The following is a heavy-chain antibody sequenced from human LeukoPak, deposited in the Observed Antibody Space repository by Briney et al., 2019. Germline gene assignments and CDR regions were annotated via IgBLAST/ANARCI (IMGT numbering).Heavy chain of an antibody. V-gene: IGHV3-33*01. CDR1: GFTFNNYG. J-gene: IGHJ6*02. CDR2: IWYDGSNK. D-gene: IGHD3-9*01. Sequence: GRSLRLSCAASGFTFNNYGMHWVRQAPGKGLEWMALIWYDGSNKYYADSVKGRFTISRDNSKNTLYLQMNSLKAEDTAVYYCSREYFDWSRNYYYGMDVWGQGTTVTVSS. CDR3: SREYFDWSRNYYYGMDV.